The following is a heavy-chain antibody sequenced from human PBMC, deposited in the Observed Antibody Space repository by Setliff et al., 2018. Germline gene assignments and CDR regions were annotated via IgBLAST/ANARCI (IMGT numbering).Heavy chain of an antibody. Sequence: GESLKISCKGSGYSFGNYWIAWVRQMPGKGLEWMGVIYPGDSDTRYSPSFQGQVTISADKAINTAYLQWNSLQASDTAMYYCARQGCSSTSCHSIDYWGQGTLVTVSS. D-gene: IGHD2-2*01. J-gene: IGHJ4*02. CDR1: GYSFGNYW. V-gene: IGHV5-51*01. CDR3: ARQGCSSTSCHSIDY. CDR2: IYPGDSDT.